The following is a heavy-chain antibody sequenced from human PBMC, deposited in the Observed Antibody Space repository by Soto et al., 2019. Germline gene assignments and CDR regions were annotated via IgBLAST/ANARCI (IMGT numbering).Heavy chain of an antibody. CDR1: CGSISSGSYY. Sequence: SETLSVTCTVSCGSISSGSYYWGWIRQPPGKGLEWIGSIYYSGSTYYNPSLKSRVTISVDTSKNQFSLKLSSVTAADTAVYYCAGLPAFDPGIAAAGTSLNYYYYMVVWGKGTTVTVSS. CDR2: IYYSGST. D-gene: IGHD6-13*01. CDR3: AGLPAFDPGIAAAGTSLNYYYYMVV. J-gene: IGHJ6*03. V-gene: IGHV4-39*01.